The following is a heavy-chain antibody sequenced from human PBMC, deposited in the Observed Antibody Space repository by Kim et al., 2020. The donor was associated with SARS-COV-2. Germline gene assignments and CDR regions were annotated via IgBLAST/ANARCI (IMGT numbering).Heavy chain of an antibody. CDR1: GGTFSSYA. CDR3: ARDSGIAVAGTRSSSPRRTTSPELENNYYYYGMDV. J-gene: IGHJ6*02. D-gene: IGHD6-19*01. V-gene: IGHV1-69*13. CDR2: IIPIFGTA. Sequence: SVKVSCKASGGTFSSYAISWVRQAPGQGLEWMGGIIPIFGTANYAQKFQGRVTITADESTSTAYMELSSLRSEDTAVYYCARDSGIAVAGTRSSSPRRTTSPELENNYYYYGMDVWGQGTTVTVSS.